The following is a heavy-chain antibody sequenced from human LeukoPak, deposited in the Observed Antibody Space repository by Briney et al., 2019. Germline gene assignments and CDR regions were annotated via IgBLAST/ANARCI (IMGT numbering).Heavy chain of an antibody. CDR3: ARVSAEQVVTAILGRIDY. Sequence: GGSLRLSCAASGFTFSGYSMNWVRQAPGKRLEWVSSISSSSRYIFYADSVKGRFTISRDNAKNSLYLQLNSLGAEDTAVYYCARVSAEQVVTAILGRIDYWGRGTLVTVSS. CDR2: ISSSSRYI. D-gene: IGHD2-21*02. V-gene: IGHV3-21*01. CDR1: GFTFSGYS. J-gene: IGHJ4*02.